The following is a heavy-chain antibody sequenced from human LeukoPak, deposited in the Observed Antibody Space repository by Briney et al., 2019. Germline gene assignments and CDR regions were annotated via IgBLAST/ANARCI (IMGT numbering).Heavy chain of an antibody. V-gene: IGHV4-39*01. CDR1: GGSISSSSYY. Sequence: SETLSLTCTVSGGSISSSSYYWGWIRQPPGKGLEWIGSIYYGGSTYYSPSLKSRVTLSVDTSKNQFSLKLTSVTAADTAVYYCARYCSSTSCSPGAYDVWGQGTMVTVSS. J-gene: IGHJ3*01. CDR3: ARYCSSTSCSPGAYDV. D-gene: IGHD2-2*01. CDR2: IYYGGST.